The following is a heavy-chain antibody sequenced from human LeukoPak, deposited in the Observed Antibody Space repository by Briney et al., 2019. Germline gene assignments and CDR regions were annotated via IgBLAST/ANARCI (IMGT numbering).Heavy chain of an antibody. V-gene: IGHV1-24*01. J-gene: IGHJ5*02. CDR3: ASPSHSGSYYDWFDP. D-gene: IGHD1-26*01. Sequence: EASVKVSCKASGYTFSSYYIHWVRQAPGQGLEWMGGFDPEDGETIYAQKFQGRVTMTEDTSTDTAYMELSSLRSEDTAVYYCASPSHSGSYYDWFDPWGQGTLVTVSS. CDR2: FDPEDGET. CDR1: GYTFSSYY.